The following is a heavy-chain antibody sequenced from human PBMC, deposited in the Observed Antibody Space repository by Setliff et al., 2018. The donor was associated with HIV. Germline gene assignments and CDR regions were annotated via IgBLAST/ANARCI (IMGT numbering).Heavy chain of an antibody. V-gene: IGHV1-18*01. CDR1: GYTFTSYG. D-gene: IGHD3-22*01. J-gene: IGHJ4*02. CDR3: ARDYYDSSGYIFFPGLPDY. CDR2: ISVYSGNT. Sequence: GASVKVSCKASGYTFTSYGISWVRQAPGQGLEWVGWISVYSGNTNYAQKLQGRVTLTTDTSTSTAYMELRSLRSDDTAVYYCARDYYDSSGYIFFPGLPDYWGQGTLVTVSS.